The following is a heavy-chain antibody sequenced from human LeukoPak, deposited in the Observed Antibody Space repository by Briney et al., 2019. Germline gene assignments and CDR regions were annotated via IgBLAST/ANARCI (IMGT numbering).Heavy chain of an antibody. CDR1: GFTFSSYA. J-gene: IGHJ4*02. Sequence: GRSLRLSCAASGFTFSSYAMHWVRQAPRRGLEYVSGISSDGGSPFHVNSVKGRFTIFRDNSKDTLYLQMGSLRAEDMAVYYCAREYCSGGRCQYYFDYWGQGTLVTVSS. D-gene: IGHD2-15*01. CDR2: ISSDGGSP. CDR3: AREYCSGGRCQYYFDY. V-gene: IGHV3-64*01.